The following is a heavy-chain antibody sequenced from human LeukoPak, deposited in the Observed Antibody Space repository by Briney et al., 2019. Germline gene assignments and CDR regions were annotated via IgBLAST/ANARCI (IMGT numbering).Heavy chain of an antibody. J-gene: IGHJ4*02. CDR2: FSGSGGST. V-gene: IGHV3-23*01. D-gene: IGHD2/OR15-2a*01. CDR3: ARAGNIRFDY. Sequence: PGGSLRLSCAASGFTFSSYAMSWVRQAPGKGLEWVSGFSGSGGSTYYADSLEGRFTISRDNSKSTLYLQMNSLRAEDTAVYYCARAGNIRFDYWGQGTLVTVSS. CDR1: GFTFSSYA.